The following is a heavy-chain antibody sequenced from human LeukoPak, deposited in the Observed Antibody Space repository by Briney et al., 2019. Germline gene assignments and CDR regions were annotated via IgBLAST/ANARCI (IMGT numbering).Heavy chain of an antibody. Sequence: PGGSLRLSCAASGFTFSSYSMNWVRQAPGKGVEWVSSISSSSGYIYYADSVKGRFTLSRDNAKNSLYLQMNSLRAEDTAVYYCARRGYSGSYYFEDWGQGTLVTVSS. V-gene: IGHV3-21*01. CDR2: ISSSSGYI. CDR3: ARRGYSGSYYFED. J-gene: IGHJ4*02. CDR1: GFTFSSYS. D-gene: IGHD1-26*01.